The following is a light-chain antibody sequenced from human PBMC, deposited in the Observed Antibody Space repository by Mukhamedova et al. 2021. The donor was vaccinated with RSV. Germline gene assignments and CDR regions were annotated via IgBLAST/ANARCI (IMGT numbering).Light chain of an antibody. Sequence: GGKFVSWYHKRPGQSPALVIYQDSKRTSGIPERFSGSNSGSPATLTISGTQAMDEGDYYCQIWDDDTAIFGGGTKLTVL. V-gene: IGLV3-1*01. CDR2: QDS. CDR1: GGKF. CDR3: QIWDDDTAI. J-gene: IGLJ2*01.